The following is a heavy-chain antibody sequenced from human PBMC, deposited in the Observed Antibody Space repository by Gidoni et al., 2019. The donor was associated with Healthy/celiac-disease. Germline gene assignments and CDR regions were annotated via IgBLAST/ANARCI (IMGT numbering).Heavy chain of an antibody. V-gene: IGHV3-74*01. CDR3: ATLAVAGTYYYYYDMDV. J-gene: IGHJ6*02. CDR2: INSDGSDT. CDR1: GFTFSSYW. Sequence: EVQLVESGGGLVQPGGSLSLSCAAPGFTFSSYWMHWVRQAPGKGLVWVLRINSDGSDTNYADSVKGRFTISRDNAKNTLYLQVNSLRAEDTAVYYCATLAVAGTYYYYYDMDVWGQGTTVTVSS. D-gene: IGHD6-19*01.